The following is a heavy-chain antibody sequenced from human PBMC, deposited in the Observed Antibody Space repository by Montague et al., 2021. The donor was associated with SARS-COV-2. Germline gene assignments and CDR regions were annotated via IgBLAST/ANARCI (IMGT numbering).Heavy chain of an antibody. CDR1: GFTFSSYS. J-gene: IGHJ6*02. CDR3: ASYQNYYYYYGMDV. V-gene: IGHV3-21*01. Sequence: SLRLSCAASGFTFSSYSMNWVRQAPGKGLEWVSSISSSSSYIYYADSVKGRFTISRDNAKNSLYLQMNSLRAEDTAVYYCASYQNYYYYYGMDVWYQGTTVTVSS. CDR2: ISSSSSYI. D-gene: IGHD2-2*01.